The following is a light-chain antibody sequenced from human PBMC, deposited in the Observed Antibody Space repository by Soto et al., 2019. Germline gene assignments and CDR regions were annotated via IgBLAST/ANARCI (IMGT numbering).Light chain of an antibody. Sequence: DIPMTQSPSSLSASVGDKVTFTCQASQDISDFLNWYQQKPGKAPKLLIYDTSNLQMGVPSRFSGAGSGTHFTFTISSLQAEDFATYYCQQYAGLPLTFGGGTKVEIK. J-gene: IGKJ4*01. CDR2: DTS. CDR3: QQYAGLPLT. CDR1: QDISDF. V-gene: IGKV1-33*01.